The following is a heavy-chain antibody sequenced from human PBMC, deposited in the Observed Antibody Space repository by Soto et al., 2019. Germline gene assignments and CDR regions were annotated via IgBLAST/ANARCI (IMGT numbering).Heavy chain of an antibody. D-gene: IGHD6-19*01. Sequence: QVQLVESGGGVVQPGRSLRLSCAASVFTSSSYAIHWVRQAPGKGLEWVAVISYDGSNKYYADSVKGRFTISRDNSKNTLYLQMNRLSAEDTAVYYCARGVSVAGSYFQYWGQGILVTVSS. CDR1: VFTSSSYA. J-gene: IGHJ1*01. V-gene: IGHV3-30-3*01. CDR2: ISYDGSNK. CDR3: ARGVSVAGSYFQY.